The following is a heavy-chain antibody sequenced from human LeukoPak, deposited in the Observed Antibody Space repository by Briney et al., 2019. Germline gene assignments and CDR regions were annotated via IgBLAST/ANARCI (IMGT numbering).Heavy chain of an antibody. CDR1: GGSFSGYY. Sequence: SETLSLTCAVYGGSFSGYYWSWNRQPPGKGLEWIGEINHSGSTNYNPSLKSRVTISVDTSKNQFSLKLSSVTAADTAVYYCARFPYYYGSGSYFDFDYWGQGTLVTVSS. V-gene: IGHV4-34*01. CDR3: ARFPYYYGSGSYFDFDY. CDR2: INHSGST. J-gene: IGHJ4*02. D-gene: IGHD3-10*01.